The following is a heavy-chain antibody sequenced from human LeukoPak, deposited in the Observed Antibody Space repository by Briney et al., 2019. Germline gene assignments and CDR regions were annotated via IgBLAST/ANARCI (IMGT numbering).Heavy chain of an antibody. Sequence: GGSLRLSCAASGFTFSSYGMHWVRQAPGKGLEWVAFIRYDGSNKYYADSVKGRFTISRDNSKNTLYLQMNSLRAEDTAVYYCARAVTVTKYWYFDLWGRGTLVTVSS. D-gene: IGHD4-17*01. J-gene: IGHJ2*01. V-gene: IGHV3-30*02. CDR3: ARAVTVTKYWYFDL. CDR1: GFTFSSYG. CDR2: IRYDGSNK.